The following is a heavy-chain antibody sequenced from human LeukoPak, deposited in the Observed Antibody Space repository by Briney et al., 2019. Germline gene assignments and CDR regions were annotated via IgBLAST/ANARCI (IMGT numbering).Heavy chain of an antibody. CDR1: GFTFSSYW. D-gene: IGHD1-26*01. CDR3: ARDKRVGASLFDY. J-gene: IGHJ4*02. V-gene: IGHV3-7*01. Sequence: PGGSLRLSCAASGFTFSSYWMTWVRQPPGKGLEWVGNMNQDGSEKYYADSVKGRFTIFRDNAENSVYLQVNSLTAEDTAVYCCARDKRVGASLFDYWGQGSLVTVSS. CDR2: MNQDGSEK.